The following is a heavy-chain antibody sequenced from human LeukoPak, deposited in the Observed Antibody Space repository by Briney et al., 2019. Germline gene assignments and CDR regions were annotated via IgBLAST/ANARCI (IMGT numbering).Heavy chain of an antibody. V-gene: IGHV3-33*01. CDR1: GFTFSSYG. J-gene: IGHJ4*02. CDR3: ARGYTAMVNQPEYYFDY. CDR2: IWYDGSNK. Sequence: GGSLRLSCAASGFTFSSYGMHWVRQAPGKGLEWVAVIWYDGSNKYYADSVKGRFTISRDNSKNTLYLQMNSLRAEDTAVYYCARGYTAMVNQPEYYFDYWGQGTLVTVSS. D-gene: IGHD5-18*01.